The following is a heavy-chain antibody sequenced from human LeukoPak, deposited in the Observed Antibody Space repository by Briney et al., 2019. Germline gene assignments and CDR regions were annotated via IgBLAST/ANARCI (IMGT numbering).Heavy chain of an antibody. J-gene: IGHJ4*02. D-gene: IGHD1-26*01. V-gene: IGHV1-2*06. CDR1: EYIFTGYY. Sequence: GASVKVSCKASEYIFTGYYMHWARQAPGQGLEWMGRINPNNGATNYAQKFQGRVTITGDTSINTAYMELSSLRSDDTAVYYCTRESGSYHGNDYWGQGTLVTVSS. CDR2: INPNNGAT. CDR3: TRESGSYHGNDY.